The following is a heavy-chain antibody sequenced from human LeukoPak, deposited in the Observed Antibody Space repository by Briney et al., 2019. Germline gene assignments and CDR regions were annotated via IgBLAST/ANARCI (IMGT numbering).Heavy chain of an antibody. J-gene: IGHJ4*01. Sequence: GGSLTLSCAASGFIFSHHGMHWVRQAPGKGIELESVIRSDGTNRFSADYVKGRFTITRDKYQNTVFLQMNSRTVNDTATYYCAREGQRGFDYSNSLKNWGHGTLVTVSS. D-gene: IGHD4-11*01. V-gene: IGHV3-33*01. CDR2: IRSDGTNR. CDR1: GFIFSHHG. CDR3: AREGQRGFDYSNSLKN.